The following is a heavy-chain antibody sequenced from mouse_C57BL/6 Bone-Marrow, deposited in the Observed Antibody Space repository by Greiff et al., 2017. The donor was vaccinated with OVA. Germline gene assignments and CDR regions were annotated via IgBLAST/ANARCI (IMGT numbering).Heavy chain of an antibody. CDR1: GYTFTSYW. CDR2: IDPSDSYT. Sequence: VQLQQPGAELVMPGASVKLSCKASGYTFTSYWMHWVKQRPGQGLEWIGEIDPSDSYTNYNQKFKGKSTLTVDKSSSTPYMQLSSLTSEDSAVYYCARSGPITFWGQGTTLTVSS. CDR3: ARSGPITF. D-gene: IGHD1-1*01. V-gene: IGHV1-69*01. J-gene: IGHJ2*01.